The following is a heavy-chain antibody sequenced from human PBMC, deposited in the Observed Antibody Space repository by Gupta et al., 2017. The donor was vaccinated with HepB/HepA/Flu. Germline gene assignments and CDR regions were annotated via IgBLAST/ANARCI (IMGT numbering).Heavy chain of an antibody. J-gene: IGHJ6*02. CDR3: AREDYRSGMDV. D-gene: IGHD4-11*01. CDR2: ISGAGDT. Sequence: EVQLVESGGGLIQPGGSLTLSCAASGFTLTYYDMHWVRQGSGKGLEWVAGISGAGDTFYPASVKGRFTISREGARNSLYLQMNSLRAGDTAVYYCAREDYRSGMDVWGQGTTVTVSS. V-gene: IGHV3-13*01. CDR1: GFTLTYYD.